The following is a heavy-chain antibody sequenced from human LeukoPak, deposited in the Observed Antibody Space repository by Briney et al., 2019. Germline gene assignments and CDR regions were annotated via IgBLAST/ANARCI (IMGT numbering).Heavy chain of an antibody. J-gene: IGHJ4*02. CDR1: GGSISSGGYY. D-gene: IGHD3-22*01. CDR3: ASSRVYRGSWYYYFDH. CDR2: IYYSGST. Sequence: SETLSLTCTVSGGSISSGGYYWSWIRQHPGKGLEWIGYIYYSGSTYYNPSLKSRVTISADTFKNQFSLKLSSVTAADTAVYYCASSRVYRGSWYYYFDHWEGALVTVSS. V-gene: IGHV4-31*03.